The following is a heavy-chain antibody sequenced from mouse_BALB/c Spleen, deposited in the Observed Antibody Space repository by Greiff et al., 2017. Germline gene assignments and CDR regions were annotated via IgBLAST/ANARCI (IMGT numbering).Heavy chain of an antibody. D-gene: IGHD2-1*01. Sequence: EVQLVESGPSLVKPSQTLSLTCSVTGDSITSGYWNWIRKFPGNKLEYMGYISYSGSTYYNPSLKSRISITRDTSKNQYYLQLNSVTTEDTATYYCARYGYGNPYAMDYWGQGTSVTVSS. CDR1: GDSITSGY. CDR2: ISYSGST. CDR3: ARYGYGNPYAMDY. J-gene: IGHJ4*01. V-gene: IGHV3-8*02.